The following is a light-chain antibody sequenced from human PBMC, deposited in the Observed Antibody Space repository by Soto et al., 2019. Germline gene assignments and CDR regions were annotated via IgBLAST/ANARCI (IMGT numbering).Light chain of an antibody. CDR3: QQYGSSVRT. CDR1: QSVNSGS. J-gene: IGKJ1*01. Sequence: DIALTQSPGTLSLSPGDRAILSCRASQSVNSGSLAWYQQRPGQAPRLLIYGATIRATGIPDKFSGSGSGTNFTLTFTRREPEDFPVYSGQQYGSSVRTFGQGTKVKIK. V-gene: IGKV3-20*01. CDR2: GAT.